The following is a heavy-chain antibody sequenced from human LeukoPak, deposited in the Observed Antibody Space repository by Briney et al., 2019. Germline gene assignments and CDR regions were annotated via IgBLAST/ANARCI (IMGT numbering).Heavy chain of an antibody. CDR3: AKPTNYYDSSGYYYFDY. J-gene: IGHJ4*02. CDR2: ISGSGGST. Sequence: GGSLRLSCAASGFPFSNYAMSWVRQAPGKGLEWVSAISGSGGSTYYADSVKGRFTISRDNSKNTLYLQMNSLRAEDTAVYYCAKPTNYYDSSGYYYFDYWGQGTLVTVSS. V-gene: IGHV3-23*01. CDR1: GFPFSNYA. D-gene: IGHD3-22*01.